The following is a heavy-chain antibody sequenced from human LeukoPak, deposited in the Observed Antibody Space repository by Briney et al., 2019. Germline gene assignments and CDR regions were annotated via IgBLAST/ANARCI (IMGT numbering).Heavy chain of an antibody. D-gene: IGHD2-2*01. CDR2: INTGNGIT. J-gene: IGHJ5*02. Sequence: ASVKVSCKASGYTFTSYAMHWVRQAPGQRLEWMGWINTGNGITKYSQKFQGRVTITRDTSASTAYMELSSLRSEDTAVYYCAMGGYCSSTSCYLGPWFDPWGQGTLVTVSS. V-gene: IGHV1-3*04. CDR3: AMGGYCSSTSCYLGPWFDP. CDR1: GYTFTSYA.